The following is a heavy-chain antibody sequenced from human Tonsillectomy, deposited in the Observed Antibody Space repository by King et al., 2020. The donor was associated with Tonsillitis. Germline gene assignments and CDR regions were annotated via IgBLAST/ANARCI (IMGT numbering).Heavy chain of an antibody. J-gene: IGHJ5*02. V-gene: IGHV4-38-2*01. Sequence: VQLQESGPGLVKPSETLSLTCAVSGYSISSGYYWGWIRQPPGKGLEWSGSIYHSGSTYYNPSLKSRVTISVDTSKNQFSLKLSSVTAADTAVYYCARGLRYFDWLLTSPVFDPWGQGTLVTVSS. CDR3: ARGLRYFDWLLTSPVFDP. CDR2: IYHSGST. CDR1: GYSISSGYY. D-gene: IGHD3-9*01.